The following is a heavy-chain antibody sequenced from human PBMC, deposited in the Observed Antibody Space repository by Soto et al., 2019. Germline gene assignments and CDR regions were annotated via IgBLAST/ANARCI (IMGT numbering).Heavy chain of an antibody. CDR3: ARVHRRQPYDFWSGPIPRVNDY. V-gene: IGHV3-7*01. Sequence: GGSLRLSCAASGFTFSSYWMSWVRQAPGKGLEWVANIKQDGSEKYYVDSVKGRFTISRDNAKNSLYLQMNSLRAEDTAVYYCARVHRRQPYDFWSGPIPRVNDYWGQGTLVTVSS. D-gene: IGHD3-3*01. CDR1: GFTFSSYW. J-gene: IGHJ4*02. CDR2: IKQDGSEK.